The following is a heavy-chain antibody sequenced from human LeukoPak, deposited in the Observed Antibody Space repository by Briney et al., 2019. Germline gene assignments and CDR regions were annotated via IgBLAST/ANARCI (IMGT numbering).Heavy chain of an antibody. CDR2: ISYSGST. V-gene: IGHV4-34*09. J-gene: IGHJ4*02. D-gene: IGHD5-18*01. CDR3: ARTSKGAKSSGYADY. CDR1: GGSFSGYY. Sequence: SETLSLTCAVYGGSFSGYYWSWIRQHPGKGLEWIGYISYSGSTYYNPSLKSRVTISADTSKNQFSLHLSSVTAADTAVYYCARTSKGAKSSGYADYWGQGTLVTVSS.